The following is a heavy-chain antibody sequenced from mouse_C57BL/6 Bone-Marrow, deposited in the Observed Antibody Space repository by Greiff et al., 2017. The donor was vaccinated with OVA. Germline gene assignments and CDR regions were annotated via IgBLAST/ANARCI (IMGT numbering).Heavy chain of an antibody. J-gene: IGHJ4*01. CDR3: VSRDAMDY. CDR1: GFSFNTYA. Sequence: EVKLVESGGGLVQPKGSLKLSCAASGFSFNTYAMNWVRQAPGKGLEWVARIRSKSNNYATYYADSVKDRFTISRADSDSMRNLQMNNLKTEDTAMYYCVSRDAMDYWGQGTSVTVSS. CDR2: IRSKSNNYAT. V-gene: IGHV10-1*01.